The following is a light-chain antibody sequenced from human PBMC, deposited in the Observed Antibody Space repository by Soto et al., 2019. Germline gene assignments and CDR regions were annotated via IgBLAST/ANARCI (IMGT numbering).Light chain of an antibody. J-gene: IGLJ3*02. CDR3: AAWDDSLNGM. CDR1: SSNVGSNT. V-gene: IGLV1-44*01. Sequence: QAVVTQPPSASGTPGQRVTISCSGSSSNVGSNTVSWYQQLPGTAPKVLIYSDDQRPSGVPDRFSGSKSGTSASLAISGLQSEDEADYYCAAWDDSLNGMFGGGTKLTVL. CDR2: SDD.